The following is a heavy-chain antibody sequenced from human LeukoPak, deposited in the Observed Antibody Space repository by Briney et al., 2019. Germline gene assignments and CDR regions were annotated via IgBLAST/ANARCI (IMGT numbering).Heavy chain of an antibody. CDR2: INHSGST. D-gene: IGHD4-17*01. CDR3: ARGGDYYYYGMDV. V-gene: IGHV4-34*01. Sequence: PSETLSLTCAVYGGSFSGYYWSWIRQPPGKGVEWIGEINHSGSTNYNPSLKSRVTISVDTSKNQFSLKLSSVTAADTAVYYCARGGDYYYYGMDVWGQGTTVTVSS. J-gene: IGHJ6*02. CDR1: GGSFSGYY.